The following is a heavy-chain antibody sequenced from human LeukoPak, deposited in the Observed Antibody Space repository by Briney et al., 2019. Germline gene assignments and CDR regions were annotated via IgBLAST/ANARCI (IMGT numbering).Heavy chain of an antibody. V-gene: IGHV3-48*03. CDR3: ARDDVLSLGISFDL. Sequence: PGGSLRLSCAASGFTFTTYEMNWVRPAAGKGLEWVSYISGSGSSIYYADSVEGRFTISRDNAKNSLYLQMNSLRAEDTAVYYCARDDVLSLGISFDLWGRGTLVTVSS. CDR2: ISGSGSSI. CDR1: GFTFTTYE. J-gene: IGHJ2*01. D-gene: IGHD3-10*02.